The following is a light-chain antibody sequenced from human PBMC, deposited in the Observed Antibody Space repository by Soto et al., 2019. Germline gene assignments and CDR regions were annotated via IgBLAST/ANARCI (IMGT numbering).Light chain of an antibody. CDR2: SNN. J-gene: IGLJ3*02. V-gene: IGLV1-44*01. CDR3: AAWDDNLNGQV. Sequence: QSVLTQAPSASGTPGQRVTISCSGSSSNIGSNTVNWYQQLPGTAPKLLIYSNNQRPSGVPDRFSGSKSGTSASLAISGLQSEDEADYYCAAWDDNLNGQVFGGGTQLTVL. CDR1: SSNIGSNT.